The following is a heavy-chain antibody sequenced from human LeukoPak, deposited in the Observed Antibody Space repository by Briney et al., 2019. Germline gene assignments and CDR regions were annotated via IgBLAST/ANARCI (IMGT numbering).Heavy chain of an antibody. D-gene: IGHD4-23*01. CDR2: IIPIFGTA. J-gene: IGHJ4*02. V-gene: IGHV1-69*01. CDR3: ARVKVGDYGGKEVFDY. CDR1: GGTFSSYA. Sequence: SVKVSCKASGGTFSSYAISWVRQAPGQGLEWMGGIIPIFGTANYAQKFQGRVTITADESTSTAHMELSSLRSEDTAVYYCARVKVGDYGGKEVFDYWGQGTLVTVSS.